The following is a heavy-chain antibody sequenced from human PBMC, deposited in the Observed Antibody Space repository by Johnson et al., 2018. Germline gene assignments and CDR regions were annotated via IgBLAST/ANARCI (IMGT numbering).Heavy chain of an antibody. D-gene: IGHD5-24*01. Sequence: QVQLVQSGAEVKKPGASVRVSCKPSGYTFTSYDIHWVRQATGQGLGWMGWMNPNNGDTRYAQKFQGTVTMTRDTSTSSAYMELTGLRSDDTAVYYCASPRLETSVGAFDIWGQGTMVTVSS. CDR2: MNPNNGDT. CDR3: ASPRLETSVGAFDI. V-gene: IGHV1-8*01. CDR1: GYTFTSYD. J-gene: IGHJ3*02.